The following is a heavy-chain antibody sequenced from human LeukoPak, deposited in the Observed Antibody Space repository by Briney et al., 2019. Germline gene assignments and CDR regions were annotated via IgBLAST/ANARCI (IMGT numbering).Heavy chain of an antibody. Sequence: ASVKVSCKASGYTFTGYYMHWVRQAPGQGLEWMGWINPNSGGTNYAQKFQGRVTMTRDTSISTAYMELSRLRSDDTAVYYCASTNSPRVTTVTFAFDIWGQGTMVTVSS. J-gene: IGHJ3*02. CDR2: INPNSGGT. CDR3: ASTNSPRVTTVTFAFDI. D-gene: IGHD4-17*01. V-gene: IGHV1-2*02. CDR1: GYTFTGYY.